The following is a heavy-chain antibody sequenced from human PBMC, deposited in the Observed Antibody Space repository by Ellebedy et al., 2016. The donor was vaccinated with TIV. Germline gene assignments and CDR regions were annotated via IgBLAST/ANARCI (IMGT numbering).Heavy chain of an antibody. CDR3: AKDASTSDWLYGH. CDR1: GFTFSTYA. Sequence: GESLKISCAASGFTFSTYAMSWVRQAPGKGLEWVSVIVGSGGTKHYADSVRGRFTISRDNSTNTVYLQMNSLRAEDTAVYYCAKDASTSDWLYGHWGHGTLVTVSS. D-gene: IGHD3-9*01. V-gene: IGHV3-23*01. J-gene: IGHJ4*01. CDR2: IVGSGGTK.